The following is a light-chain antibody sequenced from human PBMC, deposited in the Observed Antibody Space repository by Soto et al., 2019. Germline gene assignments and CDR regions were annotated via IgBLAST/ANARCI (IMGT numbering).Light chain of an antibody. CDR2: AAS. V-gene: IGKV1-39*01. J-gene: IGKJ1*01. CDR3: QQSYTAPWT. Sequence: DIQMTKSASSLSATVGDRVTITCRASQHINNYLKWYQQRPGDAPKLLFYAASTLQAGFPSTFSGSGSGTLFSLIISGLQPEELATYICQQSYTAPWTVGQGTKGEVK. CDR1: QHINNY.